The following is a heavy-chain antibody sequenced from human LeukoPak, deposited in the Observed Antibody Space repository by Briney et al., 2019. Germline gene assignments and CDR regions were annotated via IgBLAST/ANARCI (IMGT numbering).Heavy chain of an antibody. Sequence: ASVKVSCKASGYTFTRYYMHWVRQAPGQGLEWMGWSNPNSGGTNYAQKFQGRVTMNRDTSISTAYMELSRLRSDDTAVYYCARGQRTNTWFDPWGQGTLVTVSS. CDR2: SNPNSGGT. J-gene: IGHJ5*02. CDR3: ARGQRTNTWFDP. CDR1: GYTFTRYY. D-gene: IGHD6-25*01. V-gene: IGHV1-2*02.